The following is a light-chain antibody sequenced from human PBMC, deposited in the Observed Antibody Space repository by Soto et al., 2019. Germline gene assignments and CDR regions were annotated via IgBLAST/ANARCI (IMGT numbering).Light chain of an antibody. Sequence: QPVLTQSSSASASLGSSVKLTCTLSSGHSSYIIAWHQQQPGKAPRYLMKLEGSGSYNKGSGVPDRFSGSSSGADRYLTISNLQFEDEADYYCETWDGNTRVFGGGTEVTVL. CDR2: LEGSGSY. CDR3: ETWDGNTRV. CDR1: SGHSSYI. J-gene: IGLJ3*02. V-gene: IGLV4-60*02.